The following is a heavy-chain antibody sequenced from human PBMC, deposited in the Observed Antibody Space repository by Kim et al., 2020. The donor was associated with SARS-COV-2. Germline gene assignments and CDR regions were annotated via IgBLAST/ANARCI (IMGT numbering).Heavy chain of an antibody. CDR3: ARATYCSSTSCSDRRIGY. J-gene: IGHJ4*02. Sequence: KSRVTISVDTSKNQFSLKLSSVTAADTAVYYCARATYCSSTSCSDRRIGYWGQGTLVTVSS. V-gene: IGHV4-34*01. D-gene: IGHD2-2*01.